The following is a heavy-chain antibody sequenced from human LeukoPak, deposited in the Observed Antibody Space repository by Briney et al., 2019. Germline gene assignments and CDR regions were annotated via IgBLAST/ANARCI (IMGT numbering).Heavy chain of an antibody. CDR1: GGSFSGYY. D-gene: IGHD6-25*01. V-gene: IGHV4-34*01. Sequence: SETLSLTCAVYGGSFSGYYWSWIRQPPGKRLEWIGEINHSGSTNYNPSLKSRVTISVDTSKNQFSLKLSSVTAADTAVYYCARDRGYSPFDYWGQGTLVTVSS. J-gene: IGHJ4*02. CDR3: ARDRGYSPFDY. CDR2: INHSGST.